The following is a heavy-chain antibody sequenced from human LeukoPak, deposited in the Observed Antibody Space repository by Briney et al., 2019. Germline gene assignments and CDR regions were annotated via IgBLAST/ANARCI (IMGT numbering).Heavy chain of an antibody. V-gene: IGHV1-69*05. D-gene: IGHD3-22*01. CDR2: IIPIFGTA. J-gene: IGHJ5*02. CDR3: ARGTPRGWGYDSSGNNWFDP. CDR1: GGTFSSYA. Sequence: SVKVSCKASGGTFSSYAISWVRQAPGQGLEWMGGIIPIFGTANYAQKFQGRVTITTDESTSTAYMELSSLRSEDTAVYYCARGTPRGWGYDSSGNNWFDPWGQGTLVNVSS.